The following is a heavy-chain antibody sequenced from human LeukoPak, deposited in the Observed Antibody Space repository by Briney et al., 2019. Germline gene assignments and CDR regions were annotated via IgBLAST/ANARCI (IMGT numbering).Heavy chain of an antibody. CDR2: ISGGGGST. CDR1: GFTFSSYA. Sequence: GGSLRLSCAASGFTFSSYAMSWVRQAPGKGLEWVSAISGGGGSTYYADSVKGRFTISRDNSKNTLYLQMNSLRAEDTAVYYCAKAGPYYYDSSGYFDYWGQGTLVTVSS. V-gene: IGHV3-23*01. CDR3: AKAGPYYYDSSGYFDY. D-gene: IGHD3-22*01. J-gene: IGHJ4*02.